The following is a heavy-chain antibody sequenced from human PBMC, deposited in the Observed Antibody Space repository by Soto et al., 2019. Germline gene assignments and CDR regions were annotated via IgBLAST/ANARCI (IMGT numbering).Heavy chain of an antibody. CDR1: GFTFSSYA. D-gene: IGHD5-18*01. J-gene: IGHJ4*02. V-gene: IGHV3-30-3*01. CDR2: ISYDGSNK. CDR3: ATGDTAMVEPFDY. Sequence: GGSLRLSCAASGFTFSSYAMHWVRQAPGKGLEWVAVISYDGSNKYYADSVKGRFTISRDNSKNTLYLQMNSLRAEDTAVYYCATGDTAMVEPFDYWGQGTLVTVSS.